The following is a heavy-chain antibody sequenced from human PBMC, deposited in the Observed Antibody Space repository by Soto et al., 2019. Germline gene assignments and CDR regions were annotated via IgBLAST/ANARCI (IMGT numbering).Heavy chain of an antibody. J-gene: IGHJ6*02. Sequence: PGESLKISCKGSGYSFTSYWIGWVRQMPGKGLEWMGIIYPGDSNTRYSPSFQGQVTIAADKSIRTAYLQWSSLKASDTAIYYCARRGDHLGGYYYYGMDVCGQGTTVTVSS. D-gene: IGHD3-16*01. V-gene: IGHV5-51*01. CDR1: GYSFTSYW. CDR3: ARRGDHLGGYYYYGMDV. CDR2: IYPGDSNT.